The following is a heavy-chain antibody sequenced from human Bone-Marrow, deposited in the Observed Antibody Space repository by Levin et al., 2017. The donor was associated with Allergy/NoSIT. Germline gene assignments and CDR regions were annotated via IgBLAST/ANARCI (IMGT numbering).Heavy chain of an antibody. CDR1: GFTFNDYT. Sequence: PGGSLRLSCAASGFTFNDYTMHWVRQAPQRGLEWVSLISWDASTTYYADSVRGRFTISRDNSKNALYLQMNSLTTEDTALYYCAKDLSPRIAVAGNIQSWGPGTLVSVSS. D-gene: IGHD6-19*01. V-gene: IGHV3-43*01. CDR2: ISWDASTT. CDR3: AKDLSPRIAVAGNIQS. J-gene: IGHJ5*02.